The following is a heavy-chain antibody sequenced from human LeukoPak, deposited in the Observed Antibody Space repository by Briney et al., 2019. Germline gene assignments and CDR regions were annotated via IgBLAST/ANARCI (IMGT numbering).Heavy chain of an antibody. D-gene: IGHD4-17*01. Sequence: SETLSLTCAVSGGSISSGGYSWSWIRQPPGKGLEWIGYIYHSGSTYYNPSLKSRVTISVDRSKNQFSLKLSSVTAADTAVYYCARGPTTVTGFDYWGQGILVTVSS. CDR3: ARGPTTVTGFDY. J-gene: IGHJ4*02. V-gene: IGHV4-30-2*01. CDR1: GGSISSGGYS. CDR2: IYHSGST.